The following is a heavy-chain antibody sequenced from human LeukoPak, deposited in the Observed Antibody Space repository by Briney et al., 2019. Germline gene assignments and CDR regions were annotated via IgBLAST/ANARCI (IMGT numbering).Heavy chain of an antibody. J-gene: IGHJ5*02. CDR3: AKDQQLVYSGNWFDP. CDR2: ISGSGGST. Sequence: PGGSLRLSCAASGFTVSLYYMTWVRQAPGKGLEWVSAISGSGGSTYYADSVKGRFTISRDNSKNTLYLQMNSLRAEDTAVYYCAKDQQLVYSGNWFDPWGQGTLVTVSS. V-gene: IGHV3-23*01. CDR1: GFTVSLYY. D-gene: IGHD6-6*01.